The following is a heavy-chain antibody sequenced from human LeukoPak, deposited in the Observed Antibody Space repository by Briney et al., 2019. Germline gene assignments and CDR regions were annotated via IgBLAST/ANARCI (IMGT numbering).Heavy chain of an antibody. CDR2: ISSSSSYI. J-gene: IGHJ4*02. Sequence: PGGSLRLSCAASGFTFSSYSMNWVRQAPGKGLEWVSSISSSSSYIYYADSVKGRFTISRDNAKNSLYLQMNSLRAEDTAVYYCARDWESIAVAGTRQVGDYWGQGTLVTVSS. CDR3: ARDWESIAVAGTRQVGDY. V-gene: IGHV3-21*01. CDR1: GFTFSSYS. D-gene: IGHD6-19*01.